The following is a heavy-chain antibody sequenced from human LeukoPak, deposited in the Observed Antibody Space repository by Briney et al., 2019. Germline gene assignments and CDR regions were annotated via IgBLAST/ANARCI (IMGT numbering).Heavy chain of an antibody. Sequence: GGSLRLSCAATGFTFSSYSMNWVRQAPGKGLEWVSSISSSSSYIYYADSVKGRFTISRDNAKNSLYLQMNSLRAEDTAVYYCRRMAASDTSDYWGQGTLVTVSS. CDR1: GFTFSSYS. V-gene: IGHV3-21*01. J-gene: IGHJ4*02. D-gene: IGHD5-24*01. CDR2: ISSSSSYI. CDR3: RRMAASDTSDY.